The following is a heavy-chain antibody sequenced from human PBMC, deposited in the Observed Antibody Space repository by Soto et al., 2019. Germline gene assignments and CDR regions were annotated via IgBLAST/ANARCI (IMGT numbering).Heavy chain of an antibody. CDR3: ARDATQGLTVAGSYYYFGMDV. V-gene: IGHV4-31*03. J-gene: IGHJ6*02. CDR1: GGSIAGGGYY. CDR2: IYYTGST. D-gene: IGHD6-19*01. Sequence: SETLSLTCTASGGSIAGGGYYWTWIRQHPGKGLEWIGYIYYTGSTYYNPSLQSRVTISIDTSKNQFSLNLSSVSAADTAVYYCARDATQGLTVAGSYYYFGMDVWGQGTTGT.